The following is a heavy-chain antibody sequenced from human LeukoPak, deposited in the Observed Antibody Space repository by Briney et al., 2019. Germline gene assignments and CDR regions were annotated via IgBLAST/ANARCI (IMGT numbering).Heavy chain of an antibody. D-gene: IGHD6-19*01. CDR1: GFTFSDYY. J-gene: IGHJ4*02. Sequence: GGSLRLSCAASGFTFSDYYMSWIRQAPGKGLEWVSYISSGSGYTHYADSVKGRFTISRDNAKNSLFLQMNSLRADDTAVYYCARGDSAVAPKSFDYWGRGTLVTVSS. V-gene: IGHV3-11*05. CDR3: ARGDSAVAPKSFDY. CDR2: ISSGSGYT.